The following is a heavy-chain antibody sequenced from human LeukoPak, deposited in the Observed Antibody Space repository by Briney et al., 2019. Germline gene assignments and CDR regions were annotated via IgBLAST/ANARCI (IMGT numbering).Heavy chain of an antibody. CDR2: IYYGGST. J-gene: IGHJ5*02. V-gene: IGHV4-31*03. D-gene: IGHD3-9*01. Sequence: SETLSLTCTVSGGSISSGGYYWSWIRQHPGKGLEWIGYIYYGGSTYYNPSLKSRVTISVDTSRNQFSLKLSSVTAADTAVYYCARTSDILTGYYPGFWFDPWGQGTLVTVSS. CDR3: ARTSDILTGYYPGFWFDP. CDR1: GGSISSGGYY.